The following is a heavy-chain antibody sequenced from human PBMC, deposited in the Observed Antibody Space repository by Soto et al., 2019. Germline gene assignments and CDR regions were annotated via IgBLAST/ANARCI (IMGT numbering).Heavy chain of an antibody. CDR2: ISLRGGNS. CDR3: VRAQYSSWSLRFDD. Sequence: ASVTVSCKASGYSFSSYFIHWVRQAPGRGLEWMGIISLRGGNSNYAQKLQGRVAMTRDTATNTVFMELSSMRSEDTAVYECVRAQYSSWSLRFDDCGQGRRGTASS. CDR1: GYSFSSYF. V-gene: IGHV1-46*01. D-gene: IGHD6-6*01. J-gene: IGHJ4*02.